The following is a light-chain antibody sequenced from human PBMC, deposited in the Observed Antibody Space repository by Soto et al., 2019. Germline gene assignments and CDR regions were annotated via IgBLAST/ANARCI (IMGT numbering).Light chain of an antibody. Sequence: QSALTQPASVSGSPGQSITISCTGTSSDVGGYNYVSWYQQHPGKAPKLMIYDVSNRPSVVSNRFSSSKSANTASLTISGLQAEDEADYYCSSYTGSSTYVVFGGGTKLTVL. CDR2: DVS. J-gene: IGLJ2*01. CDR1: SSDVGGYNY. CDR3: SSYTGSSTYVV. V-gene: IGLV2-14*01.